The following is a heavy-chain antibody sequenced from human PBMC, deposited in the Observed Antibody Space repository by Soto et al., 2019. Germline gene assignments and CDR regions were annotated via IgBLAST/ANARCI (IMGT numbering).Heavy chain of an antibody. CDR1: GYSFSSYY. CDR2: INPSGGIT. V-gene: IGHV1-46*01. CDR3: ARGGPRRLVIYGTDV. D-gene: IGHD6-6*01. Sequence: ASVKVSCKASGYSFSSYYMHWVRQAPGQGLEWMGIINPSGGITSYAQKFQGRVTMTRDTSTRTVYMELSRLRSEDTAVYYCARGGPRRLVIYGTDVWGQGTTVTVSS. J-gene: IGHJ6*02.